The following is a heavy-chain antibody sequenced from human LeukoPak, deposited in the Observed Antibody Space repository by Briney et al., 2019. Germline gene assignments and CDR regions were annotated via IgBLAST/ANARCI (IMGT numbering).Heavy chain of an antibody. CDR2: IIPIFGTA. J-gene: IGHJ6*03. D-gene: IGHD3-10*01. CDR1: GGTFSSYA. Sequence: GASVKVSCKASGGTFSSYAISWVRQAPGQGLEWMGGIIPIFGTANYAQKFQGRVTITTDESTSIAYMELSSLRSEDTAVYYCAGSLDYYGSGTDYYYYYMDVWGKGTTVTVSS. CDR3: AGSLDYYGSGTDYYYYYMDV. V-gene: IGHV1-69*05.